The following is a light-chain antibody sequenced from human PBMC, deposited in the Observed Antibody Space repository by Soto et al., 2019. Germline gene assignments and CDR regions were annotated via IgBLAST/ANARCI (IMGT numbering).Light chain of an antibody. CDR2: EVS. CDR1: RSDIGGYNY. Sequence: QSALTQPPSASGSPGQSVTISCTGTRSDIGGYNYVSWYQQHPGKAPKLMIYEVSKRPSGVPDRFSGSKSGNTASLTVSGLQAEDEADYYCSSYAGSNHPNYVFGTGTKLTVL. V-gene: IGLV2-8*01. J-gene: IGLJ1*01. CDR3: SSYAGSNHPNYV.